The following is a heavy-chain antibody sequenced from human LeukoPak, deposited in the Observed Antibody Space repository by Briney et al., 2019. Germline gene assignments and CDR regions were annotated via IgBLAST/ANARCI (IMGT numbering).Heavy chain of an antibody. CDR2: IYYSGST. CDR1: GGSISSGGYC. D-gene: IGHD3-22*01. J-gene: IGHJ4*02. Sequence: SETLSLTCTVSGGSISSGGYCWSWIRQHPGKGLEWIGYIYYSGSTYYNPSLKSRVTISVDTSKNQFSLKLSSVTAADTAVYYCARGKGDDSSGYYYVLGVYFDYWGQGTLVTVSS. CDR3: ARGKGDDSSGYYYVLGVYFDY. V-gene: IGHV4-31*03.